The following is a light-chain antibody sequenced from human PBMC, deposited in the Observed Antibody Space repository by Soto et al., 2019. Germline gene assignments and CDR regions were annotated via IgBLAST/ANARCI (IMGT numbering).Light chain of an antibody. CDR1: QSVSSN. CDR2: GAS. V-gene: IGKV3-15*01. J-gene: IGKJ1*01. Sequence: EIVLTQSPATLCVSPGERPTLSCRSSQSVSSNLAWYQQKPGQAPRLLIYGASTRATGIPDRFSGSGSGTEFTLTISSLQSEDFAVYYCQQYNNWPPWTVGQGTQVEIK. CDR3: QQYNNWPPWT.